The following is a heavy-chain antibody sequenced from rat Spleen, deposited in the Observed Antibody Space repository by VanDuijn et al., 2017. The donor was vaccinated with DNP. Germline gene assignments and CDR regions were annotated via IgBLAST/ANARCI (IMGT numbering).Heavy chain of an antibody. CDR3: ARSGRSFDY. CDR1: GFTFSSAW. Sequence: EVQVLESGGGLVQPGNSLKLSCATSGFTFSSAWMYWYRQFPEKRLEWVARIKPKSNNYATDYTDSVKGRFTISRDNAKNTQYLQMDSLRSEDTATYYCARSGRSFDYWGQGVMVTVSS. J-gene: IGHJ2*01. D-gene: IGHD3-7*01. CDR2: IKPKSNNYAT. V-gene: IGHV6-6*01.